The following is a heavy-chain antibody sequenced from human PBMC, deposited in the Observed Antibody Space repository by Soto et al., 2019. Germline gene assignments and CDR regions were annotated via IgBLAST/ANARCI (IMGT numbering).Heavy chain of an antibody. D-gene: IGHD5-12*01. CDR2: INPSGGST. CDR1: GYTFTSYY. Sequence: ASVKASCKASGYTFTSYYMHWVRQAPGQGLEWMGIINPSGGSTSYAQKFQGRVTMTRDTSTSTVYMELSSLRSEATAVYSCARAPAGATIYYFDYWGQGTLVTAPQ. CDR3: ARAPAGATIYYFDY. V-gene: IGHV1-46*01. J-gene: IGHJ4*02.